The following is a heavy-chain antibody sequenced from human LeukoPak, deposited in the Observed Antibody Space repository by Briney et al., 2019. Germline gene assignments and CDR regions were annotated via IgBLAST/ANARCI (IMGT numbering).Heavy chain of an antibody. CDR2: IYPGDSDT. CDR3: ARQEGSLRDAFDI. J-gene: IGHJ3*02. Sequence: GESLKISRRGSGYSFTNYWIGWVRQMPGKGLEWMGIIYPGDSDTRYSPSFQGQVTISADKSISTAYLQWSSLKASDTAMYYCARQEGSLRDAFDIWGQGTMVTVSS. V-gene: IGHV5-51*01. CDR1: GYSFTNYW.